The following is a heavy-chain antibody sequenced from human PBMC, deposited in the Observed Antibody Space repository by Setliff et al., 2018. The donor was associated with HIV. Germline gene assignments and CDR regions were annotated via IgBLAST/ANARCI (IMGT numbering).Heavy chain of an antibody. CDR2: ISGSGGGT. V-gene: IGHV3-23*01. Sequence: PGGSLRLSCAASGFTFTSYAMNWVRQAPGKGLEWVSGISGSGGGTYYAESVKGRFTISRDNSNNTLYLQMNSLRAEDTALYYCAKDSAPYSSGWYYDYWGQGTLVTVSS. CDR3: AKDSAPYSSGWYYDY. CDR1: GFTFTSYA. D-gene: IGHD6-19*01. J-gene: IGHJ4*02.